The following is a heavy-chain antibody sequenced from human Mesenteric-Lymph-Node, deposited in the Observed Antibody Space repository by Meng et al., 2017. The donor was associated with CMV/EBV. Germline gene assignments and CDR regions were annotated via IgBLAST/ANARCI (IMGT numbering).Heavy chain of an antibody. CDR2: IRPTLGIS. CDR3: VRDLGSADI. CDR1: GYTFTSYG. D-gene: IGHD1-26*01. J-gene: IGHJ4*02. Sequence: SVKVSCKASGYTFTSYGISWVRLAPGQGLEWMGRIRPTLGISSDTQKFHDRVTISADKSTSTTYLELGSLRSDDTAMYYCVRDLGSADIWGQGTLVTVSS. V-gene: IGHV1-69*04.